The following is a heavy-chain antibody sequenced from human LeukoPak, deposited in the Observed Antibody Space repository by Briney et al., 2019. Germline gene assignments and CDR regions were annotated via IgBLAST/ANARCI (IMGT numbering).Heavy chain of an antibody. CDR1: DGANSRYY. CDR3: ASVVPAGECSGGSCYGGPYTFNI. Sequence: SETLSLTCSVSDGANSRYYWSWIRQSPGKGLDWIGYRHYSGTTAYNPSLKGRATISIDMSENHFSLMLTSVTAADTAIYYCASVVPAGECSGGSCYGGPYTFNIWGQGTLVTVSS. D-gene: IGHD2-15*01. CDR2: RHYSGTT. V-gene: IGHV4-59*12. J-gene: IGHJ3*02.